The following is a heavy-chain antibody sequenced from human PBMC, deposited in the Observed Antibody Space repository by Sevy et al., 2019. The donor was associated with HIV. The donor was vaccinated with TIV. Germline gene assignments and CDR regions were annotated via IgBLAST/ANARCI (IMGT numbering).Heavy chain of an antibody. J-gene: IGHJ5*02. CDR1: GDSTGSGGYY. CDR2: IYHSGST. CDR3: ARGSGTSRYYDH. Sequence: SETLSPICPVSGDSTGSGGYYWSWIRQPLGKALEWIGCIYHSGSTFHNPSLQSRVTISVDRSKNQFSLKLRSVTAADTAVYYCARGSGTSRYYDHWGQGTLVTVSS. V-gene: IGHV4-30-2*01. D-gene: IGHD3-9*01.